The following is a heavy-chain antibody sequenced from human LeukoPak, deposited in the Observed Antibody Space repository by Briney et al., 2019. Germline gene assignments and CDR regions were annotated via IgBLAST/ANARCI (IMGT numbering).Heavy chain of an antibody. CDR3: AKMVREFYTISYYFDY. CDR1: GFTFSSYA. CDR2: ISGSGAGT. V-gene: IGHV3-23*01. D-gene: IGHD2-8*01. Sequence: GGSLRLSCAVSGFTFSSYAMNWVRQAPGKALEWVSGISGSGAGTYYADSVKGRFTISRDNSKNTLYLQMNSLRAEDTAVYYCAKMVREFYTISYYFDYWGQGTLVTVSS. J-gene: IGHJ4*02.